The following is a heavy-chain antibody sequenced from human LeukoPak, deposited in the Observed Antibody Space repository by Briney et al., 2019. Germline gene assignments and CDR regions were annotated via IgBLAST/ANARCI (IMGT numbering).Heavy chain of an antibody. D-gene: IGHD3-3*01. Sequence: GGSLRLSCAASGFTFSNYAMSWVRQAPGQGLEWVSSITGSGGSTYYAESVKGRFTISRDNSKNTLYLQMCSVRAEDTAVYYCAKDKGDFWSGHHYWGQGTLVTVSS. CDR1: GFTFSNYA. CDR3: AKDKGDFWSGHHY. J-gene: IGHJ4*02. CDR2: ITGSGGST. V-gene: IGHV3-23*01.